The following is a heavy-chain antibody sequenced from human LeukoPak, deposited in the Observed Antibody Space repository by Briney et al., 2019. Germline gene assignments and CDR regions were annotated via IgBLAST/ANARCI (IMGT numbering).Heavy chain of an antibody. D-gene: IGHD3-3*01. CDR3: ARGERAAASEWLLPNYYYYYMDV. Sequence: SVKVSCKASGGTFSSYAISWVRQAPGQGLEWMGGIIPIFGTANYAQKFQGRVTITTDESTSTAYMELSSLRSEDTAVYYCARGERAAASEWLLPNYYYYYMDVWGKGTTVTVSS. V-gene: IGHV1-69*05. J-gene: IGHJ6*03. CDR2: IIPIFGTA. CDR1: GGTFSSYA.